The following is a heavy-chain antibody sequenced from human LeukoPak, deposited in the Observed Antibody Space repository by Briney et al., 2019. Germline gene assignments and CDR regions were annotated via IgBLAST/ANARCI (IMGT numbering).Heavy chain of an antibody. Sequence: SETLSLTCTVSGGSISNYYWSWIRQPPGKGLEWIGYIYYSGSTNYNPSLKSRVTISVDTSKNQFSLKVSSVTAADTAVYYCARDSGSSGPNTFDYWGQGTLVAVSS. V-gene: IGHV4-59*12. CDR3: ARDSGSSGPNTFDY. CDR1: GGSISNYY. CDR2: IYYSGST. D-gene: IGHD6-19*01. J-gene: IGHJ4*02.